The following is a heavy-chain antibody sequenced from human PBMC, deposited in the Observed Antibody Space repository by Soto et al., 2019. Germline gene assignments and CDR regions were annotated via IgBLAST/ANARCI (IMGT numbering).Heavy chain of an antibody. CDR1: GFTFADYT. Sequence: EVQLVESGGDLVQPGRSLRLSCAASGFTFADYTMSWVRQVPGKGLEWVGLIRSKAHGGTTEYVASVKGRFTISRDDSKSIVYLQMSNLKIEDTAVYYCAREDFVVVIATGVHGWFDPWGQGTLVTVSS. J-gene: IGHJ5*02. V-gene: IGHV3-49*04. CDR3: AREDFVVVIATGVHGWFDP. CDR2: IRSKAHGGTT. D-gene: IGHD2-21*01.